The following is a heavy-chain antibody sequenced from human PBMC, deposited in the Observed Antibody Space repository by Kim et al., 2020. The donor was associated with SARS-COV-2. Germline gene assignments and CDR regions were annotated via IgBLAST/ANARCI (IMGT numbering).Heavy chain of an antibody. CDR3: ARRRAVAGTLDY. D-gene: IGHD6-19*01. Sequence: TYYGASVRGRFTISRDNSKNTLYLQMTGLRAEDTAVYFCARRRAVAGTLDYWGQGTLVTVSS. V-gene: IGHV3-23*01. CDR2: T. J-gene: IGHJ4*02.